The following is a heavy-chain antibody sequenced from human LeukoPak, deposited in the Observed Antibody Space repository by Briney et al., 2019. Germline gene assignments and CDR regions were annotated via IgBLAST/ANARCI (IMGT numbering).Heavy chain of an antibody. V-gene: IGHV4-30-2*01. D-gene: IGHD2-2*01. CDR2: IYRSGST. CDR3: ARGYAKGRPYYMDV. CDR1: GGSISSGGYY. Sequence: SETLSLTCTVSGGSISSGGYYWSWIRQPPGKGLEWIGYIYRSGSTYYNPSLKSRVTISVDRSKNQFSLKLSSVTAADTAVYYCARGYAKGRPYYMDVWGKGTTVTVSS. J-gene: IGHJ6*03.